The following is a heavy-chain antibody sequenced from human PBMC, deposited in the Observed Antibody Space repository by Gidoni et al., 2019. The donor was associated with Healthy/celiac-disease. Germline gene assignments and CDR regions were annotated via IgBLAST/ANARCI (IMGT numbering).Heavy chain of an antibody. CDR2: IYYSGST. CDR1: GGSISSSSYY. V-gene: IGHV4-39*01. D-gene: IGHD6-19*01. J-gene: IGHJ5*02. CDR3: ARRGSSGWYGGPVNWFDP. Sequence: QLQLQESGPGLVKPSETLSLTCTVSGGSISSSSYYWGWIRQPPGKGLEWIGSIYYSGSTYYNPSLKSRVTISVDTSKNQFSLKLSSVTAADTAVYYCARRGSSGWYGGPVNWFDPWGQGTLVTVSS.